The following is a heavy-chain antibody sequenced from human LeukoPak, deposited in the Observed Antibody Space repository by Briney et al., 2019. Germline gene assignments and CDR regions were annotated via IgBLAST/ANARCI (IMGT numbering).Heavy chain of an antibody. Sequence: GASVKVSCKASGYTFTSYDINWVRQATGQGLEWMGWMNPNSGNTNYAQKLQGRVTMTTDTSTSTAYMELRSLRSDDTAVYYCARAGSGFDYWGQGTLVTVSS. CDR1: GYTFTSYD. CDR2: MNPNSGNT. J-gene: IGHJ4*02. D-gene: IGHD2-15*01. V-gene: IGHV1-18*01. CDR3: ARAGSGFDY.